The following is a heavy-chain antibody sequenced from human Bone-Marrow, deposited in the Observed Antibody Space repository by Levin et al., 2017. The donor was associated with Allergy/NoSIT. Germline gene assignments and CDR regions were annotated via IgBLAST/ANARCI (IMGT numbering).Heavy chain of an antibody. D-gene: IGHD6-13*01. J-gene: IGHJ5*02. CDR1: GYTFPNYA. V-gene: IGHV1-3*04. Sequence: ASVKVSCKASGYTFPNYAINWVRQAPGQRLEWMGWINIGNGNTQYSQKFQGRVTITRDTSASTVYMEMSSLRSEDTAVYYCGRDPGARGSSRGWWFDPWGQGTLVTVSS. CDR3: GRDPGARGSSRGWWFDP. CDR2: INIGNGNT.